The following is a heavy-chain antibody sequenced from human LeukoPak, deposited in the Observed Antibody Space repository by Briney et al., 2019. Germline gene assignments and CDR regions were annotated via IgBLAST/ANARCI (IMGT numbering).Heavy chain of an antibody. Sequence: PGGSLRLSCAASGFTFSSYSMNWVRQAPGKGLEWVSYISSSSSTIYYADSVKGRFTISRDNSKNTLYLQMNRLRAEDTAVYYCAKDQDSGSHRLWGQGTLVTVSS. CDR2: ISSSSSTI. CDR3: AKDQDSGSHRL. D-gene: IGHD1-26*01. J-gene: IGHJ4*02. CDR1: GFTFSSYS. V-gene: IGHV3-48*01.